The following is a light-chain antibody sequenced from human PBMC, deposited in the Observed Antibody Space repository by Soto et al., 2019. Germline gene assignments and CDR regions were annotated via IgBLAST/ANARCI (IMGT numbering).Light chain of an antibody. CDR2: KAS. CDR1: QTISSW. J-gene: IGKJ2*01. Sequence: DIQMTQSPSTLSASVGDRVTITGRASQTISSWLAWYQQKPGKAPKLLIYKASSLESGVPSRFSGSGSGTEFTLTISSLQPDDFATYYCQQYNSPYTVGQGTKLEIK. V-gene: IGKV1-5*03. CDR3: QQYNSPYT.